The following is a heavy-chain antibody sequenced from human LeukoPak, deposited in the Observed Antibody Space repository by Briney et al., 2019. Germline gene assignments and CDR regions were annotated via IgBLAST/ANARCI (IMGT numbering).Heavy chain of an antibody. V-gene: IGHV3-30*19. CDR3: ARVRYSGSYPGVFEY. CDR2: ITYDESNK. J-gene: IGHJ4*02. CDR1: GFTFSSYG. Sequence: GGSLRLSCAASGFTFSSYGMHWVRQAPGKGLEWVALITYDESNKYYADSVKGRFTISRDTSKNTLYLQMNTLRAEDTAVYYCARVRYSGSYPGVFEYWGQGTLVTVSS. D-gene: IGHD1-26*01.